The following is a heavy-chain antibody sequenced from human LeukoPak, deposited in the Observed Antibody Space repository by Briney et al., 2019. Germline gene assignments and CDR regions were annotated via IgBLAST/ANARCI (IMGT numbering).Heavy chain of an antibody. CDR2: IIPIFGIA. CDR1: GGTFLPSA. D-gene: IGHD5-18*01. CDR3: ARDRGQLWTGGFDY. V-gene: IGHV1-69*04. J-gene: IGHJ4*02. Sequence: GAPVKISSKAFGGTFLPSAISWVRQAPGDGVEWMGRIIPIFGIANYAQKFQGRVTITADKSTSTAYMELSSLRSEDTAVYYCARDRGQLWTGGFDYWGQGTLVTVSS.